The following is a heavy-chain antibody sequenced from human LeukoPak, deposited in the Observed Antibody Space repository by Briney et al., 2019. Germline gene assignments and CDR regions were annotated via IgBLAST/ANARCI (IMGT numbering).Heavy chain of an antibody. J-gene: IGHJ4*02. Sequence: PGGSLRLSCAASGFTFSNYAMSWVRLAPGRGLEWVSAISGSGESTYYADSVKGRFTISRDNSKNTLHLQMNSLRAEDTAVYHCARQLGYCSDGSCYFDYWGQGTLVTVSS. CDR3: ARQLGYCSDGSCYFDY. D-gene: IGHD2-15*01. V-gene: IGHV3-23*01. CDR2: ISGSGEST. CDR1: GFTFSNYA.